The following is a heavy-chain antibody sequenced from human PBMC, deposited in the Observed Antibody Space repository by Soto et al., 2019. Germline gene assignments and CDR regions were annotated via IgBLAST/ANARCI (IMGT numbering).Heavy chain of an antibody. CDR1: GGTFSSYA. V-gene: IGHV1-69*13. CDR3: AKAYCGGDCYTVYYGMDV. J-gene: IGHJ6*02. D-gene: IGHD2-21*02. CDR2: IIPIFGTA. Sequence: SVKVSCKASGGTFSSYAISWVRQAPGQGLEWMGGIIPIFGTANYAQKFQGRVTITADESTSTAYMELSSLRSEDTAVYYCAKAYCGGDCYTVYYGMDVWGQRTTVTVSS.